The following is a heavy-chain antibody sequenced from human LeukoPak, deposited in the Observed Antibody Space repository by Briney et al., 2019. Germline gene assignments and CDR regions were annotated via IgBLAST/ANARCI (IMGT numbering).Heavy chain of an antibody. CDR3: ARQRYSGSYYFDY. CDR2: IYYSGNN. V-gene: IGHV4-59*08. CDR1: GGSITNYY. D-gene: IGHD1-26*01. J-gene: IGHJ4*02. Sequence: PWDTLSLTCTVSGGSITNYYWSWIRQPLGKGLEWIGYIYYSGNNKYNTSLKSRVTISEETSKNQFSLRLSSVTAADTAVYYCARQRYSGSYYFDYWGQGTLVSVS.